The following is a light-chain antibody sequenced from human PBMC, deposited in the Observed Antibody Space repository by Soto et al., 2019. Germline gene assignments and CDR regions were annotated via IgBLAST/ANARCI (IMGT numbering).Light chain of an antibody. V-gene: IGKV1-39*01. CDR2: AAS. Sequence: DIQMTQSPSSLSASVGDRVTITCRASQSISSYLNWSQQKPGKAPKLLIYAASSLHRVIPSRFSGSGYSTDFIHTIVTLHEEDPVEFCCQQTYCVSGYTFG. J-gene: IGKJ5*01. CDR1: QSISSY. CDR3: QQTYCVSGYT.